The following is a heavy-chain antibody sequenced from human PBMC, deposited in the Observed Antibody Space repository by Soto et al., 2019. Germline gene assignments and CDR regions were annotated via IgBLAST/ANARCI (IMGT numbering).Heavy chain of an antibody. J-gene: IGHJ2*01. D-gene: IGHD4-17*01. CDR1: GLAFGAYG. V-gene: IGHV3-48*01. Sequence: LVESGGALVQPGGSLRLSCAASGLAFGAYGFRWVRQAQGKGLEWASYISSSATTIYSADSVKGRFTVSRDNANNLLFLQMESLRAEDMAVYYCASGGGDYVHEWYFDLWGRGTLVAVSS. CDR2: ISSSATTI. CDR3: ASGGGDYVHEWYFDL.